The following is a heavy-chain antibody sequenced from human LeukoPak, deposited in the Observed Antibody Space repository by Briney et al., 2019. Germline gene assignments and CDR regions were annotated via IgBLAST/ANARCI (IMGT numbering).Heavy chain of an antibody. CDR1: GYTLTELS. D-gene: IGHD2-15*01. CDR2: FDPEDGET. CDR3: ARGPDIVVPTLSDDAFDI. V-gene: IGHV1-24*01. Sequence: GASVKVSCKVSGYTLTELSMHWVRQAPGKGLEWMGGFDPEDGETIYAQKFQGRVTMTEDTSTDTAYMELSSLRSEDTAVYYCARGPDIVVPTLSDDAFDIWGQGTMVTVSS. J-gene: IGHJ3*02.